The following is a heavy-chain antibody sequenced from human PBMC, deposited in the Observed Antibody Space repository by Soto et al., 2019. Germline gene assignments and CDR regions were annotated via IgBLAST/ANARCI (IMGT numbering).Heavy chain of an antibody. V-gene: IGHV1-69*02. D-gene: IGHD3-10*01. CDR2: IIPILGIA. CDR3: ARFRGSYGMDG. J-gene: IGHJ6*02. CDR1: GGTFSSYT. Sequence: QVQLVQSGAEVKKPGSSVKVSCKASGGTFSSYTISWVRQAPGQGLEWMGRIIPILGIANYAQKFQGRVTITADKSTITAYMELSSLRSEDTAVYYCARFRGSYGMDGWGQGTTVTVSS.